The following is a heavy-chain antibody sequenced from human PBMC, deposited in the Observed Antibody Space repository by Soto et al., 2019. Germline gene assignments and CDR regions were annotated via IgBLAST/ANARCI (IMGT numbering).Heavy chain of an antibody. CDR3: AKDRTTDGMDV. Sequence: QVQLVESGGGVVQPRRSLRPSCAASGFTFSSYGMHWVRQAPGKGLEWVAVISYDGSNKYYADSVKGRFTISRDNSKNTLYLQMNSLRAEDTAVYYCAKDRTTDGMDVWGQGTTVTVSS. D-gene: IGHD4-17*01. CDR2: ISYDGSNK. J-gene: IGHJ6*02. V-gene: IGHV3-30*18. CDR1: GFTFSSYG.